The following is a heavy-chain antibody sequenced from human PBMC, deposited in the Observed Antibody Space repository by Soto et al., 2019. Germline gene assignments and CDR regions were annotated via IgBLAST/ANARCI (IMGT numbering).Heavy chain of an antibody. D-gene: IGHD1-26*01. Sequence: QVQLVESGGGVVQPGRSLRLSCAASGFTFSSYAMHWVRQAPGKGLEWVAVISYDGSNKYYADSVKGRFTISRDNSKNTLYLQMNSLRAEDTAVYYCAREGLYSGNPLDYWGQGTLITVSS. CDR1: GFTFSSYA. V-gene: IGHV3-30-3*01. J-gene: IGHJ4*02. CDR3: AREGLYSGNPLDY. CDR2: ISYDGSNK.